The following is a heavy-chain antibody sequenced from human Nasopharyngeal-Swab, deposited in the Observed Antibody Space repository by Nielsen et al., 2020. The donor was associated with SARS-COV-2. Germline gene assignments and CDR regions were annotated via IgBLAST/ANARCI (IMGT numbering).Heavy chain of an antibody. CDR2: INRKTDGGTA. V-gene: IGHV3-15*01. CDR3: TTVDFTNGVCYGY. Sequence: GESLRLSCAASGFTFSNAWMNWVRQAPGKGLEWVGRINRKTDGGTAEYAAPVKGRFTISRDDSKDTLYLQMNSLKSEDTAVYYCTTVDFTNGVCYGYWGQGTLVTVSS. J-gene: IGHJ4*02. CDR1: GFTFSNAW. D-gene: IGHD2-8*01.